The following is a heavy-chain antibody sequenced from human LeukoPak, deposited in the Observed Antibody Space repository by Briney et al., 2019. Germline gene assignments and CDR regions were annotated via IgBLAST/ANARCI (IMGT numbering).Heavy chain of an antibody. Sequence: PGGSLRLSCAASGFTFSDYYMSWIRQAPGKGLEWISYISGSGSDTSFADSVRGRFTISRDNAKNSLYLQMNSLRAEDTAVYYCARGARASDYWGQGTLVTVSS. D-gene: IGHD3-10*01. V-gene: IGHV3-11*05. CDR3: ARGARASDY. J-gene: IGHJ4*02. CDR2: ISGSGSDT. CDR1: GFTFSDYY.